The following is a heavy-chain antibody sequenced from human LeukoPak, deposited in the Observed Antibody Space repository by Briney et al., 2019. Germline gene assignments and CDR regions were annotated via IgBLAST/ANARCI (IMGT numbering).Heavy chain of an antibody. V-gene: IGHV3-74*01. CDR2: ISPTGSIT. CDR3: ARGPNSNWSGLDF. J-gene: IGHJ4*02. D-gene: IGHD6-6*01. Sequence: GGSLRLSCTASGFSFSGHWMHWARQLPGKGLVWVSRISPTGSITSYADSVKGRFTVSRDNAKNTLYLQVNNLRAEDTAVYYCARGPNSNWSGLDFWGQGTLLTVSS. CDR1: GFSFSGHW.